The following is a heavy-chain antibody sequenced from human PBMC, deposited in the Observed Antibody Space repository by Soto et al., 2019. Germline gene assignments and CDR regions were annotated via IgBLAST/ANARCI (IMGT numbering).Heavy chain of an antibody. CDR2: VYRSGTT. V-gene: IGHV4-61*01. J-gene: IGHJ6*02. CDR1: GASVSSETHF. D-gene: IGHD2-8*01. CDR3: ARAYCTNGVCYSHYYYYGMDV. Sequence: SETLSLTCRVSGASVSSETHFWSWIRQPPGKGLEWIGYVYRSGTTNSNPALKSRVTVSEDKWKNQFSLSLNSVTAADTAVYYCARAYCTNGVCYSHYYYYGMDVWGQGTTVTVSS.